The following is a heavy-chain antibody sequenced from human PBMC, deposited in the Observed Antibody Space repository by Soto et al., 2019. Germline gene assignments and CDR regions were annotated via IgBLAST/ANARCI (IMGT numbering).Heavy chain of an antibody. CDR3: AKSEHCSITSCYPDAFDF. J-gene: IGHJ3*01. CDR1: GFTFGTYA. D-gene: IGHD2-2*01. Sequence: PGGSLRLSCAASGFTFGTYAMSWVRQAPGKGLEWVSTLSSSGGATYYAGSVEGRFAISRDNSKNILFLQMNSLRAEDTAVYYCAKSEHCSITSCYPDAFDFWGHGTMVTVSS. CDR2: LSSSGGAT. V-gene: IGHV3-23*01.